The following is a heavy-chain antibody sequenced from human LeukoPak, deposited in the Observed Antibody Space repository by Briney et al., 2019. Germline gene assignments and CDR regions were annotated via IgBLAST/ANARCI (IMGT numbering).Heavy chain of an antibody. D-gene: IGHD3-22*01. CDR1: GYTFTSYY. Sequence: GASVKVSCKASGYTFTSYYMHWVRQAPGQGLEWMGIINPSGGSTSYAQKFQGRVTITADKSTSTAYMELSSLRSEDTAVYYCARSPITMIVVAYYFDYWGQGTLVTVSS. J-gene: IGHJ4*02. CDR2: INPSGGST. V-gene: IGHV1-46*01. CDR3: ARSPITMIVVAYYFDY.